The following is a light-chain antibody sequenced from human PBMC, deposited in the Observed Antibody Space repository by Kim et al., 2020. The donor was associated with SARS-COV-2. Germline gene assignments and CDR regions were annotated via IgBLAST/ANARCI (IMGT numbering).Light chain of an antibody. CDR3: NSRDSNDNVV. CDR2: GKN. V-gene: IGLV3-19*01. CDR1: SLRSYY. J-gene: IGLJ2*01. Sequence: VALGQTVRIPCQGDSLRSYYPTWYQQEPGQAPILVIYGKNNRPSGIPDRFSGSSSGNTASLTIPGTQAGDEADYYCNSRDSNDNVVFGGGTKLTVL.